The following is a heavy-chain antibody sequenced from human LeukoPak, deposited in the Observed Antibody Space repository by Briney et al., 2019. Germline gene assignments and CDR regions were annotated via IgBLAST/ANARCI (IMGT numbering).Heavy chain of an antibody. D-gene: IGHD2/OR15-2a*01. J-gene: IGHJ3*02. Sequence: PSETLSLTCTVSGGSISSYYWSWIRQPPGKGLEWIGYIYYSGITNYNPSLKSRVTISVDTSKNQFSLKLSSVTAADTAVYYCARRSENYDAFDIWGQGTMVTVSS. CDR3: ARRSENYDAFDI. CDR1: GGSISSYY. V-gene: IGHV4-59*08. CDR2: IYYSGIT.